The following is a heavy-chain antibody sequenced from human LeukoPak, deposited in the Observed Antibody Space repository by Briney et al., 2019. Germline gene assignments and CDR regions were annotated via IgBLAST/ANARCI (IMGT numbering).Heavy chain of an antibody. D-gene: IGHD2-21*02. CDR1: GGSISSSYDY. V-gene: IGHV4-39*07. CDR3: ARGLIVVVTAATTEWFDP. Sequence: SDTLSLTCTVSGGSISSSYDYWGWIRQPPGKGLEWIGSVYYNGNTYYNPSLKSRVTMSIETSKNQFSLNLKSVTAADTAIYYCARGLIVVVTAATTEWFDPWGQGTLVTLSS. CDR2: VYYNGNT. J-gene: IGHJ5*02.